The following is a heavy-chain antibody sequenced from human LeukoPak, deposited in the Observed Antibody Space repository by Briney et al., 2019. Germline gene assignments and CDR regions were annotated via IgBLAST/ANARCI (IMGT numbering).Heavy chain of an antibody. V-gene: IGHV3-73*01. CDR1: GFTFSGSA. Sequence: GGSLRLSCAASGFTFSGSAMHWVRQAPGKGLEWLGRIRSKADSYTIAYAASVKGRFIVSRDDSKNTAYLQMNSLKTEDTAVYYCRAAADLNDYWGQGTLVTVSS. D-gene: IGHD6-13*01. J-gene: IGHJ4*02. CDR3: RAAADLNDY. CDR2: IRSKADSYTI.